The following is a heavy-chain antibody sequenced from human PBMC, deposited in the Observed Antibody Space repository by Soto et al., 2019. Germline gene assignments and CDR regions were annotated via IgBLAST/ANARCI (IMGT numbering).Heavy chain of an antibody. D-gene: IGHD6-19*01. J-gene: IGHJ4*02. CDR1: GFTFSSCS. CDR3: ARDGSGWSRDY. V-gene: IGHV3-21*01. CDR2: ISSTSTYI. Sequence: EVQLVESGGGLVKPGGSLRLSCAASGFTFSSCSMNWVRQTPGKGLEWVSSISSTSTYIYYADSVKGRFTISRDNAKNPLYLQMNRLRVEDTAVYYCARDGSGWSRDYWGQGTLVTVSA.